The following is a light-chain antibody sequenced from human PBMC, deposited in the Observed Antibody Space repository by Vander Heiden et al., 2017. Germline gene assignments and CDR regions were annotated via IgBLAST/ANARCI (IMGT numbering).Light chain of an antibody. J-gene: IGLJ3*02. Sequence: QSVLAQPPSASGTPGPPVTISCSGSGSNIGRNTVNWYQQLPGAAPRLLIYYNDQRPSRVPDRLSGSKSGTSASLAISGLQSEDEADYYCTSWDNSLNARVFGGGTKLTVL. CDR2: YND. CDR1: GSNIGRNT. V-gene: IGLV1-44*01. CDR3: TSWDNSLNARV.